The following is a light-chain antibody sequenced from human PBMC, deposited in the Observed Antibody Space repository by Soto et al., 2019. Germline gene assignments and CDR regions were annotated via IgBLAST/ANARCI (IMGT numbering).Light chain of an antibody. V-gene: IGLV2-14*03. Sequence: QSALTQVASVSGSPGQSITISCTGTSSDVGGYDHVSWYQQHPGKAPKLMIYNVNYRPSGVSNRFSGSKYGNTASLTISGLQAEDEGNYYCSSYTNSNPVVFGGGTKLTVL. CDR1: SSDVGGYDH. CDR3: SSYTNSNPVV. CDR2: NVN. J-gene: IGLJ2*01.